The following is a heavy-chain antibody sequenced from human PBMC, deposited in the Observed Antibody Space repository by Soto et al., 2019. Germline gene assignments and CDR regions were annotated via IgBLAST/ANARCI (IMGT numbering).Heavy chain of an antibody. J-gene: IGHJ4*02. V-gene: IGHV1-18*04. Sequence: ASVKVSSKASGYTFTSYGISWVRQAPGQGLEWMGWISAYNGNTNYAQKLQGRVTMTTDTSTSTAYMELRSLRSDDTAVYYCARDTEVRFLEWLLPAAPFDYWGQGTLVTVSS. D-gene: IGHD3-3*01. CDR1: GYTFTSYG. CDR3: ARDTEVRFLEWLLPAAPFDY. CDR2: ISAYNGNT.